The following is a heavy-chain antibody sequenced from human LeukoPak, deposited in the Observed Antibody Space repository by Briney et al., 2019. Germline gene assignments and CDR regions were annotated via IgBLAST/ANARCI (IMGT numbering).Heavy chain of an antibody. V-gene: IGHV3-23*01. J-gene: IGHJ3*02. Sequence: GGSLRLSCAASGFTFSSYAMSWVRQAPGKGLEWVSGISGSDGSTYYADSVKGRFTISRDNSKNTLYLQMNSLRAEDTAVYYCARVPAGVIGMKDAFDIWGQGTMVTVSS. CDR2: ISGSDGST. D-gene: IGHD3-16*02. CDR3: ARVPAGVIGMKDAFDI. CDR1: GFTFSSYA.